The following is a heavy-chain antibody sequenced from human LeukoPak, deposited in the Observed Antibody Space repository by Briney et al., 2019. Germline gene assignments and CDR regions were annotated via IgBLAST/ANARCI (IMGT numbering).Heavy chain of an antibody. CDR3: ARRLHYFDY. CDR2: IRYSGTT. CDR1: GGSISSTYDH. D-gene: IGHD2-21*02. J-gene: IGHJ4*02. Sequence: PSETLSLTCTVSGGSISSTYDHWDWIRQPPGKGLEWMGSIRYSGTTYYNPSLKGRVTIFVDTSNNQFSLRLRSVTAADTAVYYCARRLHYFDYWGQESLVTVSS. V-gene: IGHV4-39*01.